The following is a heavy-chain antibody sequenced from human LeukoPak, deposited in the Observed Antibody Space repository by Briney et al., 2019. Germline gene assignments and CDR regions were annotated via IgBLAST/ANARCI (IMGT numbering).Heavy chain of an antibody. CDR3: AREHSSSSGKVFDY. V-gene: IGHV1-2*02. D-gene: IGHD6-6*01. CDR2: INPNSGGT. J-gene: IGHJ4*02. Sequence: AASVKVSCKASGYTFPGYYMHRVRQAPGQGLEWMGWINPNSGGTNYAQKFQGRVTMTRDTSISTAYMELSRLRSDDTAVYYCAREHSSSSGKVFDYWGQGTLVTVSS. CDR1: GYTFPGYY.